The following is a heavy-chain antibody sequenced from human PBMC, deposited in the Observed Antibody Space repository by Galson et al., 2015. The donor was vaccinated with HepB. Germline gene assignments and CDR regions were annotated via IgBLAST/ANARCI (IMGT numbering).Heavy chain of an antibody. CDR3: ARGMPFGY. Sequence: QSGAEVKKPGESLKISCQGSGYSFASYWLGGVRQKTGKGLEWMGIIYPGDSDVRYSPSFQGQVTISVDKSISTAYLQWSSLKASDSAIYYCARGMPFGYWGQGTLIIVSS. CDR1: GYSFASYW. V-gene: IGHV5-51*01. D-gene: IGHD2-2*01. J-gene: IGHJ4*02. CDR2: IYPGDSDV.